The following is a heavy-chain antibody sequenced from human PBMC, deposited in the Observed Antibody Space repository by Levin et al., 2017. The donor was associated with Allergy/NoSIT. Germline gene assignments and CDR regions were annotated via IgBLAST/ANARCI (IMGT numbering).Heavy chain of an antibody. CDR3: AGRADLYYYDTSSSSFDI. CDR2: IYYSGNT. CDR1: GGSISRNTYY. J-gene: IGHJ3*02. V-gene: IGHV4-39*07. Sequence: PSETLSLTCTVSGGSISRNTYYWGWIRQPPGKGLEWIGNIYYSGNTYYNPSLKSRVTISVDTSKTQFSLKLSSVTAADTAGYYGAGRADLYYYDTSSSSFDIWGQGTMVTVSS. D-gene: IGHD3-22*01.